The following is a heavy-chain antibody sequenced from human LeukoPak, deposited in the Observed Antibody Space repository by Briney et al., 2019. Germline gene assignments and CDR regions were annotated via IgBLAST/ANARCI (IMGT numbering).Heavy chain of an antibody. CDR2: IIPIFGTA. V-gene: IGHV1-69*05. CDR3: ASTNFFRRTGDFWSGYPYYYYYYYMDV. CDR1: GGTFSSYA. J-gene: IGHJ6*03. Sequence: SVKVSCKASGGTFSSYAFSWVRQAPGQGLEWMGGIIPIFGTANYAQKFQGRVTITTDESTSTAYMELSSLRSEDTAVYYCASTNFFRRTGDFWSGYPYYYYYYYMDVWGKGTTVTVSS. D-gene: IGHD3-3*01.